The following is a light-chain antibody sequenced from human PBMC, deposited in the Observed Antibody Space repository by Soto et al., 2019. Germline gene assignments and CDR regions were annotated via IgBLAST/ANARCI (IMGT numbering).Light chain of an antibody. V-gene: IGLV1-44*01. CDR1: SSNVGSNT. CDR2: SNN. Sequence: QSLLTQPPSASGTPGQRVTISCSGSSSNVGSNTVNWYQQLPGTAPKLLIYSNNQRPSGVPDRFSGSKSGTSASLAISGLQSEDEADYYCASWDDSLNGSNWVFGGGTKLTVL. CDR3: ASWDDSLNGSNWV. J-gene: IGLJ3*02.